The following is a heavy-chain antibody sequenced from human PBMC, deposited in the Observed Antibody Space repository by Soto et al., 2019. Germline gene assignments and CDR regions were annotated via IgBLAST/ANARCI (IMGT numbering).Heavy chain of an antibody. CDR2: IYNGGTT. CDR1: GGSHKNCNFF. V-gene: IGHV4-30-4*01. J-gene: IGHJ4*02. Sequence: QPQEAGPGPVEPFPTPAPHLPFSGGSHKNCNFFLGLVPPSPSKGLEWIWHIYNGGTTYNNPSLTSRVTISVDTSNNQFSLKLSSVSAADTAVYYCARGPSGDKVDYWGQGTLVTVSS. CDR3: ARGPSGDKVDY. D-gene: IGHD7-27*01.